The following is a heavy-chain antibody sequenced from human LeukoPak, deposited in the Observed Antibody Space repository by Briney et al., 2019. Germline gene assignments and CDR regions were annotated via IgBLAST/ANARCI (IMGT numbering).Heavy chain of an antibody. V-gene: IGHV5-51*01. Sequence: GESLKISWEASGYNFIHYWIGWVRQVPGKGLEWMGIIYPADSDTKYSPSFHGQVTISADKSISTSYLQLVNLKPSDTAIYYCARRNWNSGYYLDLWGQGTPVTVSS. CDR3: ARRNWNSGYYLDL. CDR1: GYNFIHYW. D-gene: IGHD3-22*01. J-gene: IGHJ4*02. CDR2: IYPADSDT.